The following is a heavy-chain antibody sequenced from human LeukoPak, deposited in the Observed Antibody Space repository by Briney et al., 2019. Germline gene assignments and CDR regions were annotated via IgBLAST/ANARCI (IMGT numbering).Heavy chain of an antibody. J-gene: IGHJ4*02. CDR2: INPNTGGT. V-gene: IGHV1-2*02. CDR3: ARASWVSSIDAVR. D-gene: IGHD6-13*01. CDR1: GYTFTGYY. Sequence: ASVKVSCKASGYTFTGYYMHWVRQAPGQGLEWMAWINPNTGGTDYAQKFQGRVTMTRDTSISTAYMELGRLRSDDTAIYYCARASWVSSIDAVRWGQGTLVTVSS.